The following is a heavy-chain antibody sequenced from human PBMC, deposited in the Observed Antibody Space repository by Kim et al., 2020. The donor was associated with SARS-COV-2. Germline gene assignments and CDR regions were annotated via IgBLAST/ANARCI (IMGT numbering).Heavy chain of an antibody. CDR3: ARGRGSYNYYFDY. D-gene: IGHD1-26*01. CDR2: IWLDGSNK. CDR1: KFTFSSYG. V-gene: IGHV3-33*01. Sequence: GGSLRLSCAASKFTFSSYGMHWVRQAPGKGLEWVAIIWLDGSNKYYADSVKGRFTVSRDNSKNTLYLQMNSLRVEDMAVYYCARGRGSYNYYFDYWGRGTLVTVSS. J-gene: IGHJ4*02.